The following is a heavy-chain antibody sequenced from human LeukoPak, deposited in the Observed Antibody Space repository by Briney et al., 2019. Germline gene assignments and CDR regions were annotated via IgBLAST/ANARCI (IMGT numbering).Heavy chain of an antibody. CDR1: GGSISNYY. V-gene: IGHV4-4*07. CDR3: ARDERGTGYIYY. J-gene: IGHJ4*02. CDR2: IHISGTT. Sequence: PSETLSLTCTVSGGSISNYYWSWIRQPAGKGLDWIGRIHISGTTNYNPSLKSRVTMSLDTSKNQLSLRLSSVTAADTAVYYCARDERGTGYIYYWGQGTLFTVSS. D-gene: IGHD3-9*01.